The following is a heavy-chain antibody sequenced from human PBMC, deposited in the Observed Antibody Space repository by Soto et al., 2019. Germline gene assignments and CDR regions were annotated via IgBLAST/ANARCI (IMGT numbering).Heavy chain of an antibody. V-gene: IGHV3-9*01. Sequence: SLRLSCAASGFTFVDYAMHWVRRAPGKRLEWVSGIRWICGSVGYEDSVKCRFTISRENTKNNLYLQMNSLRAEDTALYYCAKGTHPIVEVTAVDYWGQGTLVTVSS. CDR2: IRWICGSV. D-gene: IGHD2-21*02. J-gene: IGHJ4*02. CDR1: GFTFVDYA. CDR3: AKGTHPIVEVTAVDY.